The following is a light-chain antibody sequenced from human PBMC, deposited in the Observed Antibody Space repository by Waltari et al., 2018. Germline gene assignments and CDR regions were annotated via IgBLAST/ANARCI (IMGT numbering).Light chain of an antibody. CDR2: NNN. V-gene: IGLV1-44*01. CDR1: SSNIGSNT. J-gene: IGLJ2*01. Sequence: QSVLTQPPSASGTPGQRVTISCSGSSSNIGSNTVSWYRQFPETAPKRLIDNNNQRPSGVPVRVSGCKSGTAALLAISGLQSEDEADYYCAAWDDSLNGPVVGGGTKLTVL. CDR3: AAWDDSLNGPV.